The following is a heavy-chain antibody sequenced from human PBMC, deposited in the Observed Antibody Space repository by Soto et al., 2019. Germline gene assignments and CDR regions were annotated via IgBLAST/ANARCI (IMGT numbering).Heavy chain of an antibody. D-gene: IGHD3-22*01. CDR3: ASDVQSGYYYELDY. V-gene: IGHV1-69*01. CDR2: IIPIFGTA. CDR1: GGTFSSYA. J-gene: IGHJ4*02. Sequence: QVQLVQSGAEVKKPGSSVKVSCKASGGTFSSYAISWVRQAPGQGLEWMGGIIPIFGTANYAQKFQGRVTITADESTRTAYMELSSLRSEDTAVYYCASDVQSGYYYELDYWGQGTLVTVSS.